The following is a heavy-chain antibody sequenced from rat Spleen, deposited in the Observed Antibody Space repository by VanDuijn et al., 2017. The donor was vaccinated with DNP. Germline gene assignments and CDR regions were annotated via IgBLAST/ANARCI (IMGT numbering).Heavy chain of an antibody. J-gene: IGHJ4*01. V-gene: IGHV5-20*01. D-gene: IGHD1-12*02. CDR3: AKDGYYYDGSYYYSYAMDA. CDR1: GFTFSDYY. Sequence: EVQLVESGGDLVQPGRSLKLSCAASGFTFSDYYMAWVRQAPTKGLEWVAYIGSDGYAPYYGDSVKGRFTISRDNAENIVYLEMNSLRSEDTATYYCAKDGYYYDGSYYYSYAMDAWGQGTSVTVSS. CDR2: IGSDGYAP.